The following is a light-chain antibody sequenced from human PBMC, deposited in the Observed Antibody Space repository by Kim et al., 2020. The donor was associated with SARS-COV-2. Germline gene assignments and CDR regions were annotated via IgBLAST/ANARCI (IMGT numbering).Light chain of an antibody. J-gene: IGLJ2*01. CDR2: AVS. CDR3: GAYAGGYSHLL. CDR1: STDVGAYNY. V-gene: IGLV2-11*01. Sequence: QSALTQPRSVSGTPGQSVTISCTGTSTDVGAYNYICWYQHHPGTAPKLMIYAVSQRPSGVPVRFSGSKSGMTASLTISGLRPDDEADYYCGAYAGGYSHLLFGGGTQLTVL.